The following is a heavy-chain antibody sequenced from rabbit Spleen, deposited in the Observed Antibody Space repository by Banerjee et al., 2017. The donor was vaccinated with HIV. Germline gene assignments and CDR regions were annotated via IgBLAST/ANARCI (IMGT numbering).Heavy chain of an antibody. D-gene: IGHD2-1*01. CDR2: IYAGSSGFT. V-gene: IGHV1S40*01. Sequence: QSLEESGGDLVKPGASLTLTCTASGFSLTSDDYMCWVRQAPGKGLEWIACIYAGSSGFTYHASWAKGRFTISKTSSTTVTLQVTSLTAADTATYFCVRDRADIGGDYGPYYFDFWGPGTLVTVS. CDR1: GFSLTSDDY. J-gene: IGHJ4*01. CDR3: VRDRADIGGDYGPYYFDF.